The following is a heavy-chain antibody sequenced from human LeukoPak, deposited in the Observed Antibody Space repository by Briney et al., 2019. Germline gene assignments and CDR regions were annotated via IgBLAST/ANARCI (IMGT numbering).Heavy chain of an antibody. Sequence: ASVKVSCKASGYTFTSYGISWVRQAPGQGLEWMGIINPSGGSTSYAQKFQGRVTMTRDTSTSTVYMELSSLRSEDTAVYYCARVPSYYDFWSGYGGPLDYWGQGTLVTVSS. CDR3: ARVPSYYDFWSGYGGPLDY. V-gene: IGHV1-46*01. CDR2: INPSGGST. CDR1: GYTFTSYG. J-gene: IGHJ4*02. D-gene: IGHD3-3*01.